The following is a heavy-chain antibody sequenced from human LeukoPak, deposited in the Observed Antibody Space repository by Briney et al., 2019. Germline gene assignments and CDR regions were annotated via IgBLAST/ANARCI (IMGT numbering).Heavy chain of an antibody. CDR2: IRSKAYGGTT. CDR1: GFTFGDYT. D-gene: IGHD3-22*01. V-gene: IGHV3-49*04. CDR3: TRDRSGYYYNWFDP. J-gene: IGHJ5*02. Sequence: GGSLRLSCTASGFTFGDYTMNWVRQAPGKGLEWVGFIRSKAYGGTTEYAASVKGRFTISRDDSKTIAYLQMNGLKTEDTALYYCTRDRSGYYYNWFDPWGQGTLVTVSS.